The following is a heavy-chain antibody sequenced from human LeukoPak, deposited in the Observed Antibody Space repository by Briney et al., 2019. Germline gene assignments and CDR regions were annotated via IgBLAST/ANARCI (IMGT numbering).Heavy chain of an antibody. Sequence: PGGSLRLSCAASGFSFSSYSMTWVRQAPGKGLEWVSSISRSSTYIYYADSLKGRFTISRDNAKNSLYLQMNSLRAEDTAVYYCARDFLPFTMIGAFDIWGQGTMVTVSS. J-gene: IGHJ3*02. D-gene: IGHD3-22*01. CDR1: GFSFSSYS. CDR3: ARDFLPFTMIGAFDI. CDR2: ISRSSTYI. V-gene: IGHV3-21*06.